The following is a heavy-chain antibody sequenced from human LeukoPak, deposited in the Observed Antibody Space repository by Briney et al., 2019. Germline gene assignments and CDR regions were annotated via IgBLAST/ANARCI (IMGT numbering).Heavy chain of an antibody. CDR3: ARADFIDAGPYLIGP. V-gene: IGHV1-2*02. CDR1: GYSFTDYY. D-gene: IGHD3-3*01. Sequence: ASVRVSCKTSGYSFTDYYIHWVRRAPGQGLECMGWINTKSGRTSSARKFQGRVTMTRDPSITTVYMDMAWLTSDDTAIYFCARADFIDAGPYLIGPWGQGTLVTVSS. CDR2: INTKSGRT. J-gene: IGHJ5*02.